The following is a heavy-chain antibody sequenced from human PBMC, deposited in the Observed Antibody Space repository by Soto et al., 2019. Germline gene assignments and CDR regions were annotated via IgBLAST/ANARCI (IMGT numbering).Heavy chain of an antibody. J-gene: IGHJ4*02. CDR2: IYYSGST. CDR3: AGSCRAAAAGPCAY. CDR1: GGSISSGGYY. Sequence: QVQLQESGPGLVKPSQTLSLTCTVSGGSISSGGYYWSWIRQHPGKGLGWIGYIYYSGSTYYNPSIPAGVTIAVDTSKNQFSLQLSSVTAAGPAVYYCAGSCRAAAAGPCAYWGQGTLVTVSS. D-gene: IGHD6-13*01. V-gene: IGHV4-31*03.